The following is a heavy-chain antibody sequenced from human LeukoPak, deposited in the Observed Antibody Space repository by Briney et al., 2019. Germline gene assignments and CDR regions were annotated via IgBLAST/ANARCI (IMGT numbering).Heavy chain of an antibody. CDR1: DYSISSGYY. D-gene: IGHD3-10*01. CDR2: IYHSGST. V-gene: IGHV4-38-2*02. CDR3: ARGFDGVIISWFDP. J-gene: IGHJ5*02. Sequence: TSETLSLTRTVSDYSISSGYYWSWIRQPPDKGLEWIGCIYHSGSTFYNPSLKSRVTISVDTSKNQFSLKLSSVTAADTAIYYCARGFDGVIISWFDPWGQGTLVTVSS.